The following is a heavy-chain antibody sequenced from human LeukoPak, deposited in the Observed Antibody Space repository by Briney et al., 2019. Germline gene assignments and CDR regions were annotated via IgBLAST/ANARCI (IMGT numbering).Heavy chain of an antibody. CDR1: GGSISYYY. D-gene: IGHD3-10*01. CDR2: IYYSGST. CDR3: ARGSRGRNFDY. J-gene: IGHJ4*02. Sequence: SETLSLTCTVSGGSISYYYWSWIRQPSGKGLEWIGYIYYSGSTDYNPSLKSRVTISVDTSKNQFSLKLSSVTAADTAVYYCARGSRGRNFDYWGQGTLVTVSS. V-gene: IGHV4-59*08.